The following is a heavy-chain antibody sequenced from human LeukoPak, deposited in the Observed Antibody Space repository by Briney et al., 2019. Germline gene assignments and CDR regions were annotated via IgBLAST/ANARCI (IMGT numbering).Heavy chain of an antibody. Sequence: SETLSLTCAVYGGSFSGYYWSWIRQPPGKGLEWIGEINHSGSTNYNPSLKSRVTISVDTSKNQFSLKLSSVTAADTAVYYCARHRRGYCSGGSCWIPFDYWGQGTLVTVSS. CDR2: INHSGST. V-gene: IGHV4-34*01. J-gene: IGHJ4*02. CDR3: ARHRRGYCSGGSCWIPFDY. D-gene: IGHD2-15*01. CDR1: GGSFSGYY.